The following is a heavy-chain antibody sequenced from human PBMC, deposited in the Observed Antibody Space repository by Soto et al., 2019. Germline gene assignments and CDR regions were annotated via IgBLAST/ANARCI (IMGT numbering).Heavy chain of an antibody. V-gene: IGHV4-59*01. Sequence: SETLSLTCTVSGGSISSYYWSWIRQPPGKGLEWIGYIYYSGSTNYNPSLKSRVTISVDTSKNQFSLKLSSVTAADTAVYYCARVPPGMAARGRYGIDVWGQGTTLTVSS. D-gene: IGHD6-6*01. CDR1: GGSISSYY. CDR2: IYYSGST. J-gene: IGHJ6*02. CDR3: ARVPPGMAARGRYGIDV.